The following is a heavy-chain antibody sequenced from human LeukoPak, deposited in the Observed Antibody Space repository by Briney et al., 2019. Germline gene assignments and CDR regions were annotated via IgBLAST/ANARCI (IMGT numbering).Heavy chain of an antibody. CDR3: ARDQARITMVRGVIGYFDY. CDR2: ISSSSSYI. CDR1: GFTFSSYS. Sequence: GGSLRLSCAASGFTFSSYSMNWVRQAPGKGLEWVSSISSSSSYIYYADSVKGRFTISRDNAKNSLYLQMNSLRAGDTAVYYCARDQARITMVRGVIGYFDYWGQGTLVTVSS. J-gene: IGHJ4*02. V-gene: IGHV3-21*01. D-gene: IGHD3-10*01.